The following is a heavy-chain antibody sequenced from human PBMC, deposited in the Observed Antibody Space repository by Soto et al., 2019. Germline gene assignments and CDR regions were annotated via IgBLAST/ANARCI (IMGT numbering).Heavy chain of an antibody. D-gene: IGHD5-18*01. CDR1: GFTFDDYA. CDR3: AKAVGSYGNFDY. V-gene: IGHV3-9*01. J-gene: IGHJ4*02. CDR2: ISWNSGSI. Sequence: EVQLVESGGGLVQPGRSLRLSCAASGFTFDDYAMHWVLQAPGKGLEWVSRISWNSGSIGYADSVKGRFTISRDNAKNSLYLQMSSLRAEDTALYYCAKAVGSYGNFDYWGQGTLVTVSS.